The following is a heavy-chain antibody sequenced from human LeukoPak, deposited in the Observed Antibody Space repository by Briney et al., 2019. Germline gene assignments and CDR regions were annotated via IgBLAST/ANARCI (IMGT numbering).Heavy chain of an antibody. CDR2: IYSGGST. J-gene: IGHJ6*04. V-gene: IGHV3-53*05. CDR3: AREGSSGWYTGLDV. Sequence: GGSLRLSCAASGFTVSSNYMSWVRQAPGKGLEWVSVIYSGGSTYYADSVKGRFTISRDNSKNTLYLQMNSLRAEDTAVYYCAREGSSGWYTGLDVWGKGTTVTVSS. CDR1: GFTVSSNY. D-gene: IGHD6-19*01.